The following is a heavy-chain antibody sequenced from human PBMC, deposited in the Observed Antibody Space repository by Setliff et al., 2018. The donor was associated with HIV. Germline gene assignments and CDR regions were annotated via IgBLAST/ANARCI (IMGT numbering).Heavy chain of an antibody. D-gene: IGHD6-19*01. J-gene: IGHJ4*02. CDR3: ARLLDNSGGRPFDY. CDR1: GYSFTTYW. V-gene: IGHV5-51*01. CDR2: IYPDDSDT. Sequence: GESLKISCQGSGYSFTTYWITWVRQMPGKGLEWMAMIYPDDSDTRYSPSFQGQVTLSVDKTTNTAYLQWSSLKASDTAMYFCARLLDNSGGRPFDYWGQGTLVTVSS.